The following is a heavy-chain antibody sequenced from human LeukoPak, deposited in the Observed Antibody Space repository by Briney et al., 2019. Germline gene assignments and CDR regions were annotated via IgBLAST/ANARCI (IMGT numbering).Heavy chain of an antibody. CDR2: ISGSGDTT. J-gene: IGHJ4*02. CDR1: RFTFSTYA. D-gene: IGHD2-2*01. CDR3: AKSQRNDQQVVQRIDY. V-gene: IGHV3-23*01. Sequence: GGSLRLSCTASRFTFSTYAMSWVRQAPGKGLEWVSSISGSGDTTYYTGSVKGRFTISRDNSKNALYLQMSSLRAEDTAVYYCAKSQRNDQQVVQRIDYWGQGTLVTVTS.